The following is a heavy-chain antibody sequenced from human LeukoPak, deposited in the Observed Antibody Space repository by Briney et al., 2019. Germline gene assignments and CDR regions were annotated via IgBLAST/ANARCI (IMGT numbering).Heavy chain of an antibody. CDR1: GFTFSSYA. D-gene: IGHD3-22*01. Sequence: GGSLRLSCAASGFTFSSYAMSWVRQAPGKGLEWVSAISGSGGSTYYADSVKGRFTISRDNAKNSLYLQMNSLRAEDTAVYYCARDSGRSGYLASYFDYWGQGTLVTVSS. V-gene: IGHV3-23*01. CDR2: ISGSGGST. CDR3: ARDSGRSGYLASYFDY. J-gene: IGHJ4*02.